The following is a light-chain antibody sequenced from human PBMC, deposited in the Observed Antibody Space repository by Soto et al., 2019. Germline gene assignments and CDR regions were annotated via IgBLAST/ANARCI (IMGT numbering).Light chain of an antibody. V-gene: IGKV3-15*01. CDR1: QSVSSN. J-gene: IGKJ1*01. Sequence: EIVMTQSPATLSVSPGEGATLSCRASQSVSSNLAWFQQKPGQAPRLLLYGASIRATGIPGRFSGGGSGTEFTLAISSLQSEDFAVYYCQQYNSWPWTFGQGTKVDI. CDR3: QQYNSWPWT. CDR2: GAS.